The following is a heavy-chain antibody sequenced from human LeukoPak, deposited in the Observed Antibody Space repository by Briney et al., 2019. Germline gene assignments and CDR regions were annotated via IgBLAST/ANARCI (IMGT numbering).Heavy chain of an antibody. CDR1: GYSISSGYY. CDR3: ARDFEQQLVPDAFDI. J-gene: IGHJ3*02. V-gene: IGHV4-38-2*02. Sequence: SSETLSLTFTVPGYSISSGYYWGWIRQPPGKGLEWIGSIYHSGSTYYNPSLKSRVTISVDTSKNQFSLKPSSVTAADTAVYYCARDFEQQLVPDAFDIWGQGTMVTVSS. CDR2: IYHSGST. D-gene: IGHD6-13*01.